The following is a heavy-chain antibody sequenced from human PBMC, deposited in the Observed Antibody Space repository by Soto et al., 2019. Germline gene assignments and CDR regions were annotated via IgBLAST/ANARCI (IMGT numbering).Heavy chain of an antibody. Sequence: GGSLRLSCVASGFIFSDYYMAWIRRAPGKGLEWVSYISDGGSYTNHGNSVRGRVSVSRDDARNSLYLQIKNLRVEDTGVYYCARAPGAVNSYAGVDVWGQGTTVTVS. J-gene: IGHJ6*02. V-gene: IGHV3-11*05. CDR3: ARAPGAVNSYAGVDV. CDR1: GFIFSDYY. D-gene: IGHD6-19*01. CDR2: ISDGGSYT.